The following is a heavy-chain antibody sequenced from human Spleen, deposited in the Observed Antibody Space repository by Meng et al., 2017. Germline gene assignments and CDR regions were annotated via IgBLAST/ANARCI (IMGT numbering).Heavy chain of an antibody. D-gene: IGHD6-19*01. Sequence: QVQLQESGPGLVKPSGTLSLTCDVSGGSISNDQWWSWVRQPPGKGLEWIGYIYYSGSTNYNPSLKSRVTISVDTSKNQFSLEVTSVTAADTAVYYCVRSSGWVRTGFDPWGQGTLVTVSS. CDR1: GGSISNDQW. CDR3: VRSSGWVRTGFDP. CDR2: IYYSGST. J-gene: IGHJ5*02. V-gene: IGHV4-4*02.